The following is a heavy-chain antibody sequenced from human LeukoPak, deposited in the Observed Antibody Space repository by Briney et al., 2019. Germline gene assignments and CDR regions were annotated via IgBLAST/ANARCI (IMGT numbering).Heavy chain of an antibody. CDR1: GDTPSVVA. CDR2: ISAYNGNT. Sequence: ASPKVSSEASGDTPSVVAISCVPESPGQGVEWMRGISAYNGNTNYAQKLQGRVTMTTDTSTSTDYMELRSLTSDDTAVYYCARWPSYVYQEDWGQGTLVTVSS. CDR3: ARWPSYVYQED. V-gene: IGHV1-18*01. J-gene: IGHJ4*02. D-gene: IGHD5-18*01.